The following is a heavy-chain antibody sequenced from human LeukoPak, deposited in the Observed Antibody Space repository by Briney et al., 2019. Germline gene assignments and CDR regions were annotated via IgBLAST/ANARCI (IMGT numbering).Heavy chain of an antibody. D-gene: IGHD5-18*01. CDR1: GFIFSSYW. Sequence: GGSLRLSCAASGFIFSSYWMSWVRQAPGKGLEWVANIIQDGSEKYYVDSVKGRFTISRDNSKNTLYLQMNSLRAEDTAVYYCAKAGNSYGSIDYWGQGTLVTVSS. CDR2: IIQDGSEK. V-gene: IGHV3-7*01. J-gene: IGHJ4*02. CDR3: AKAGNSYGSIDY.